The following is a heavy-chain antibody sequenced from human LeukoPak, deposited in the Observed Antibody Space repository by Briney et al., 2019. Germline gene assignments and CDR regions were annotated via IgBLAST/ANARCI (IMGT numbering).Heavy chain of an antibody. CDR2: INWNGGST. CDR3: ARATNRYIVGPDVD. CDR1: GFTFDDYG. V-gene: IGHV3-20*04. Sequence: GGSLRLSCAASGFTFDDYGMSWVRQAPGKGLEWVSGINWNGGSTGYADSVKGRFTISRDNAKNSLYLQMNSLRAEDTALYYYARATNRYIVGPDVDWGQGTLVTVSS. J-gene: IGHJ4*02. D-gene: IGHD1-26*01.